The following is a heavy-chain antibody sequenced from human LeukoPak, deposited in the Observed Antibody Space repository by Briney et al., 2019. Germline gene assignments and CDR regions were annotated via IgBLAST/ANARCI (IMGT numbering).Heavy chain of an antibody. CDR3: ARGFRDGYSFGHYFDY. CDR1: GFTFSSSW. J-gene: IGHJ4*02. D-gene: IGHD5-18*01. CDR2: INSDGSST. V-gene: IGHV3-74*01. Sequence: GGSLRLSCAASGFTFSSSWMHWVRQAPGKGLVWVSRINSDGSSTIYADSVKGRFTISRDNAKNTLYLQMNSLTDEDTAVYYCARGFRDGYSFGHYFDYWGQGTLVTVSS.